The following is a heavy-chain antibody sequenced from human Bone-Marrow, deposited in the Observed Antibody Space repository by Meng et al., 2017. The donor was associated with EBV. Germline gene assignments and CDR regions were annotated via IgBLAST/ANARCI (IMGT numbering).Heavy chain of an antibody. V-gene: IGHV1-3*01. CDR2: IDVGVAYP. D-gene: IGHD2-21*01. Sequence: QLGESWVVVKKPWAAVKVSCKDLGDVFTNYVLHWVRQAPGQRLVWMVWIDVGVAYPMYSQRFQGRVTISSDTSATTGYMELSSLRSEDTAVYYCVRGPPVGVPGPGDYWGQGTLVTVSS. CDR1: GDVFTNYV. J-gene: IGHJ4*02. CDR3: VRGPPVGVPGPGDY.